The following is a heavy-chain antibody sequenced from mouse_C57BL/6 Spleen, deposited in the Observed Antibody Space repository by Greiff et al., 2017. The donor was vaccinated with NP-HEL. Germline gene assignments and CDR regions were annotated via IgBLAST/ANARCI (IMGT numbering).Heavy chain of an antibody. CDR1: GYTFTSYW. D-gene: IGHD2-5*01. Sequence: QVQLQQPGAELVKPGASVKMSCKASGYTFTSYWITWVKQRPGQGLEWIGDIYPGSGSTNYNEKFKSKATLTVDTSSSTAYMQLSSLTSEDSAVYYCARRGSNYGYYAMDYWGQGTSVTVSS. CDR2: IYPGSGST. J-gene: IGHJ4*01. V-gene: IGHV1-55*01. CDR3: ARRGSNYGYYAMDY.